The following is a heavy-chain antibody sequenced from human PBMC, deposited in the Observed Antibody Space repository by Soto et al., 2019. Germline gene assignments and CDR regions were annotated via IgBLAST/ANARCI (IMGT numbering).Heavy chain of an antibody. CDR2: MNPNSGNT. V-gene: IGHV1-8*01. CDR3: ARGIKYGDFSRWCDP. CDR1: GYTFTSYD. D-gene: IGHD4-17*01. Sequence: QVQLVQSGAEVKKPGASVKVSCKASGYTFTSYDINWVRQATGQGFEYLGWMNPNSGNTGYVKKFQGRVTMTRDTSMSTAYVALSRLLSEDTAVYYCARGIKYGDFSRWCDPWGPGTLVTVSS. J-gene: IGHJ5*02.